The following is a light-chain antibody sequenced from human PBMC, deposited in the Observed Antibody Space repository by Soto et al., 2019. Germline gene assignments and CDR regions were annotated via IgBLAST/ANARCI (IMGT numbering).Light chain of an antibody. Sequence: QSALTQPASVSGSPGQSITISCTGTSSDVGGYNYVSWYQQHPGKAPKLMIYEVSNRPSGVSNRFSGSKSGNTASLTISGLQAEDEADYYCSSSTSSSTPVFGGGTKLTVL. V-gene: IGLV2-14*01. CDR3: SSSTSSSTPV. CDR1: SSDVGGYNY. J-gene: IGLJ3*02. CDR2: EVS.